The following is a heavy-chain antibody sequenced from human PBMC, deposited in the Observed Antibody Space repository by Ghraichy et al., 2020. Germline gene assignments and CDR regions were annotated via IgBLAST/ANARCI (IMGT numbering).Heavy chain of an antibody. CDR3: ARAMYYFDSSGYPAFDY. CDR2: IYSSGTT. J-gene: IGHJ4*02. D-gene: IGHD3-22*01. Sequence: GGSLRLSCAASGFSVSSNYMTWVRQAPGKGLEWVSIIYSSGTTYYADSVKGRFTISRDNSKNSLYLQMNSLRAEDTAVYYCARAMYYFDSSGYPAFDYWGQGTLVTVSS. V-gene: IGHV3-53*01. CDR1: GFSVSSNY.